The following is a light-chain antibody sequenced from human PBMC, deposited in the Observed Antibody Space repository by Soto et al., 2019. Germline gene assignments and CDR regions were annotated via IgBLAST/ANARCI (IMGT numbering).Light chain of an antibody. Sequence: EIVMTQSPATLSVSPGERVTLSCGASQSISGDLAWYQQKPGQAPRLVIYGASTRATGVPARFSGSGSATELPLTISSLQSEDFAVSYCQQYESWPHTFVLGTSLQIK. J-gene: IGKJ2*01. CDR1: QSISGD. V-gene: IGKV3-15*01. CDR2: GAS. CDR3: QQYESWPHT.